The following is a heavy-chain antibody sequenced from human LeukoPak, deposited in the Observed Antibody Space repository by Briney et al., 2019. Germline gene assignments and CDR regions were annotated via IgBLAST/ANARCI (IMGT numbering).Heavy chain of an antibody. CDR3: ARGRVLYYDFWSGYYNDAFDI. V-gene: IGHV4-34*01. CDR1: GFTFSNAW. D-gene: IGHD3-3*01. Sequence: GSLRLSCAASGFTFSNAWMSWVRQPPGKGLEWIGEINHSGSTNYNASLKSRVTISVDTSKNQFSLKLSSVTAADTAVYYCARGRVLYYDFWSGYYNDAFDIWGQGTMVTVSS. J-gene: IGHJ3*02. CDR2: INHSGST.